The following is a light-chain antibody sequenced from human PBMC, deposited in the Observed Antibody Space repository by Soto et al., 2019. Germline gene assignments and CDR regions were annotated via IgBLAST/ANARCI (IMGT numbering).Light chain of an antibody. CDR3: QTWGSGIQVV. CDR2: VNSDGSH. J-gene: IGLJ2*01. Sequence: QSVLTQSPSASASLGASVKLTCTLSSGHSSYAIAWHQQQPEKGPRYLMRVNSDGSHNKGDGIPDRFSGSSSGAERYLTISSLQSEDEADYYCQTWGSGIQVVFGGGTKLTV. CDR1: SGHSSYA. V-gene: IGLV4-69*01.